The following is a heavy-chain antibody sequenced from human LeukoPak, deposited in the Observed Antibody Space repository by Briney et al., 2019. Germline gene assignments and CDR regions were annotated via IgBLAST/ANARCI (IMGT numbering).Heavy chain of an antibody. Sequence: SVKVSCKASGGTFSSYAISWVRQAPGQGLEWMGRIIPIFGTANYAQKFQGRVTITTDESTSTAYMELSRLRSDDTAVYYCARDVYGSGSYYYYYYMDVWGKGTTVTVSS. CDR2: IIPIFGTA. J-gene: IGHJ6*03. D-gene: IGHD3-10*01. CDR1: GGTFSSYA. V-gene: IGHV1-69*05. CDR3: ARDVYGSGSYYYYYYMDV.